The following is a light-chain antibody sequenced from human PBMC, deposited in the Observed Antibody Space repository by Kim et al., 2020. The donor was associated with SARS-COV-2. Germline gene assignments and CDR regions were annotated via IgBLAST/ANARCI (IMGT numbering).Light chain of an antibody. CDR2: DAS. J-gene: IGKJ5*01. V-gene: IGKV1-33*01. Sequence: DIQMTQSPSSLSASVGDRVTITCQASQDISNYLNWYQQKPGKAPKLLIYDASNLETGVPSRFSGSGSGTDFTFTISSLQPEDIATYYCQQYDKLPSTFGQGTRVEIK. CDR3: QQYDKLPST. CDR1: QDISNY.